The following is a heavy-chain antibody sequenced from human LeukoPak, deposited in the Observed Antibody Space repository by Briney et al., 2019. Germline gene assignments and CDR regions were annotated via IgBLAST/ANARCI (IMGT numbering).Heavy chain of an antibody. CDR3: ARGAGWYDY. J-gene: IGHJ4*02. V-gene: IGHV4-59*01. Sequence: GSLRLSCAVSGFTFRSYVMSWVRQAPGKGLEWMGYIYYSGTTKYNPSLKSRVTISVDTSKNQFSLKLSSVTAADTAVYYCARGAGWYDYWGQGTLVTVSS. D-gene: IGHD6-19*01. CDR1: GFTFRSYV. CDR2: IYYSGTT.